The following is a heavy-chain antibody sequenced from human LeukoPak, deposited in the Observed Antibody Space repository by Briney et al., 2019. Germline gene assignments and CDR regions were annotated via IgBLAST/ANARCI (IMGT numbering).Heavy chain of an antibody. CDR1: GGSISSYY. V-gene: IGHV4-59*01. Sequence: SETLSLTCTVSGGSISSYYWSWIRQPPGKGLEWIGYIYYSGSTNYNPSLKSRVTISVDTSKNQFSLKLSSVTAADTAVYYCARGEGYSYGSYYFDYWGQGTLVTVSS. D-gene: IGHD5-18*01. J-gene: IGHJ4*02. CDR3: ARGEGYSYGSYYFDY. CDR2: IYYSGST.